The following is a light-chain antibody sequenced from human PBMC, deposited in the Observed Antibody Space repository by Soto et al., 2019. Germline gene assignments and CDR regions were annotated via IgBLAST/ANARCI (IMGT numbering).Light chain of an antibody. J-gene: IGKJ1*01. V-gene: IGKV1-39*01. CDR2: DAS. Sequence: IEVTQSPSSLAASLGDRVTITCRASQTIGTYVNWYRQKSGAAPELLIYDASTLQSGVPSRFRGGASGTDFTLTISSLQLDDFATYYCQQSYNTPLTFGQVTKVDIK. CDR1: QTIGTY. CDR3: QQSYNTPLT.